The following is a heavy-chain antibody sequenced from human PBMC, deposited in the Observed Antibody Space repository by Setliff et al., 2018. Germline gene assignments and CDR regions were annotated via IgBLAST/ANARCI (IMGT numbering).Heavy chain of an antibody. J-gene: IGHJ4*02. CDR2: IYHSGST. Sequence: PSETLSLTCTVSGGSISSGSYYWSWIRQPPGKGLEWIGEIYHSGSTNYNPSLKGRVTISGDTSKNQFSLKLTAVTAADTATYYCARHRAVAGAYYFDFWGQGTLVTVS. CDR3: ARHRAVAGAYYFDF. D-gene: IGHD6-19*01. CDR1: GGSISSGSYY. V-gene: IGHV4-39*01.